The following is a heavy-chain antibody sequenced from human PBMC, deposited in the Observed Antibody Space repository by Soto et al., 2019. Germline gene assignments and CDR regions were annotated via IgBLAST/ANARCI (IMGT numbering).Heavy chain of an antibody. CDR3: ASSGYSGYDFDY. V-gene: IGHV1-46*01. CDR2: INPSGGST. J-gene: IGHJ4*02. Sequence: ASVKVSCKASGYIFTSYYMHWVRQAPGQGLEWMGIINPSGGSTSYAQKFQGRVTMTRDTSTSTVYMELSSLRSEDTAVYHCASSGYSGYDFDYWGQGTPVTVSS. D-gene: IGHD5-12*01. CDR1: GYIFTSYY.